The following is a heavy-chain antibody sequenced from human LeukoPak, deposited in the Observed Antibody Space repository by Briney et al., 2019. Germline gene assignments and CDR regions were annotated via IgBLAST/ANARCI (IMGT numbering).Heavy chain of an antibody. J-gene: IGHJ4*02. CDR3: AKDRAYYDSGGYYY. D-gene: IGHD3-22*01. Sequence: GGSLRLSCAASGFTFTSYAVTWVRQAPGKGLEWVSTISGSGGTTYYADSVKGRFTISRHNSERSVYLQMNSLRAEDTAVYYCAKDRAYYDSGGYYYWGQGTLVTVSS. V-gene: IGHV3-23*01. CDR1: GFTFTSYA. CDR2: ISGSGGTT.